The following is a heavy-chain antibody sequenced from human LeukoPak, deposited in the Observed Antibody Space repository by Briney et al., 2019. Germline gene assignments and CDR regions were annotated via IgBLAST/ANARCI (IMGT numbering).Heavy chain of an antibody. V-gene: IGHV3-23*01. D-gene: IGHD3-10*01. CDR3: AKHKKIYGSGSYVSGHWFDP. CDR1: GFPFSSHG. CDR2: ISPGGGPT. Sequence: GSLRLSCAGSGFPFSSHGMNWVRQAPGKGLEWVSGISPGGGPTYYADSVRGRFTISRDDSKNTLYLQMKNLRAEDTAVYYCAKHKKIYGSGSYVSGHWFDPWGQGTLVTVSS. J-gene: IGHJ5*02.